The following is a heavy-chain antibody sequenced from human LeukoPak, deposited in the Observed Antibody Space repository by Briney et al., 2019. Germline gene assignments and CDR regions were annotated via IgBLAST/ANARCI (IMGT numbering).Heavy chain of an antibody. J-gene: IGHJ5*02. CDR1: GGSISSYY. Sequence: SETLSLTCTVSGGSISSYYWSWIRQPPGKGLEWIGEINHSGSTNYNPSLKSRVTISVDTSKNQFSLKLSSVTAADTAVYYCARGAIVVVVAATLDWFDPWGQGTLVTVSS. D-gene: IGHD2-15*01. CDR3: ARGAIVVVVAATLDWFDP. V-gene: IGHV4-34*01. CDR2: INHSGST.